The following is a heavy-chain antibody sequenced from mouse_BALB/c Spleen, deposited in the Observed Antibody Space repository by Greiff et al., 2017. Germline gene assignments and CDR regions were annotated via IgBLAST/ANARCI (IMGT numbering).Heavy chain of an antibody. CDR2: ISYSGST. CDR1: GDSITSGY. D-gene: IGHD2-3*01. V-gene: IGHV3-8*02. Sequence: EVQLVESGPSLVKPSQTLSLSCSVTGDSITSGYWNWVRKFPGNKLEYMGYISYSGSTYYNPSLKSRISITQDTSTNQSYPQLNSVTTEDTATYYCAIYDGYYVDYAMDYWGQGTSVTVSS. J-gene: IGHJ4*01. CDR3: AIYDGYYVDYAMDY.